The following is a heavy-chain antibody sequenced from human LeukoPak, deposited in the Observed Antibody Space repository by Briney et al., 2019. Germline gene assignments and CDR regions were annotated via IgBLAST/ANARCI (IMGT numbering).Heavy chain of an antibody. D-gene: IGHD3-10*01. Sequence: SETLSLTCTVSGGSISSYYWSWIRQPPGKGLEWIGYIYYSGSTNYNPSLKSRVTISVDTSKNQFSLKLSSVTAADTAVYYCARVTSRGSGSIPFDPWGQGTLVTVSS. J-gene: IGHJ5*02. V-gene: IGHV4-59*01. CDR1: GGSISSYY. CDR3: ARVTSRGSGSIPFDP. CDR2: IYYSGST.